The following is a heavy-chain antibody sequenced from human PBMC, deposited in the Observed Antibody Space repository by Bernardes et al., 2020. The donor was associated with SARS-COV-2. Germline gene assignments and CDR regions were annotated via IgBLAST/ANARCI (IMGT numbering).Heavy chain of an antibody. CDR3: ARGSGGLYYFEY. CDR2: INIDGTST. D-gene: IGHD2-8*02. J-gene: IGHJ4*02. CDR1: GFTFNTYW. V-gene: IGHV3-74*01. Sequence: GSLRLSCAASGFTFNTYWMHWVRQSPEKGLVWVARINIDGTSTNYADSVKGRFTISRDNTKNTLYLQMSSLRAEDTAVYYCARGSGGLYYFEYWGQGALVTVSS.